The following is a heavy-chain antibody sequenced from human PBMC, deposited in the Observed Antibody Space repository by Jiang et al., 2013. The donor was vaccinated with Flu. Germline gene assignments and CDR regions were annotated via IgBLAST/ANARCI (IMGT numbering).Heavy chain of an antibody. Sequence: GAEVKKPGASVKVSCKASGYTFTSYAMHWVRQAPGQRLEWMGWINAGNGNTKYSQKFQGRVTITRDTSASTAYMELSNLRSEDTAVYYCARDYYYGSESYYFDYWGQGTLVTVSS. D-gene: IGHD3-10*01. V-gene: IGHV1-3*01. J-gene: IGHJ4*02. CDR2: INAGNGNT. CDR1: GYTFTSYA. CDR3: ARDYYYGSESYYFDY.